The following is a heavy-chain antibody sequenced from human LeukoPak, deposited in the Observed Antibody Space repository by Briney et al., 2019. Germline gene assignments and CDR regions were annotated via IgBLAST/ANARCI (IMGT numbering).Heavy chain of an antibody. V-gene: IGHV3-30*18. J-gene: IGHJ4*02. CDR2: ILYDGSNK. D-gene: IGHD3-10*01. CDR1: GFTFSAYA. Sequence: GGSLRLSCAASGFTFSAYAMHWVRQAPGKGLGWVAFILYDGSNKYYGDSVKGRFTISRENSKKTLYLHMNSLRAEDTAVYYCAKESDGSHFDYWGQGTLVTVSS. CDR3: AKESDGSHFDY.